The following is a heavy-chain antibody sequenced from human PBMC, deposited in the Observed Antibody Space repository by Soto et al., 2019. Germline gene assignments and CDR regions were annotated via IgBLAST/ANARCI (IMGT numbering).Heavy chain of an antibody. CDR1: GSTFTSYG. Sequence: ASVTVSCKASGSTFTSYGISWVRQAPGQGLEWMGWISAYNGNTNYAQKLQGRVTMTTDTSTSTAYMELRSLRSDDTAVYYCARLYYDSSGYYVTPSSYYYGMDVWGQGTTVTVS. CDR3: ARLYYDSSGYYVTPSSYYYGMDV. D-gene: IGHD3-22*01. J-gene: IGHJ6*02. V-gene: IGHV1-18*01. CDR2: ISAYNGNT.